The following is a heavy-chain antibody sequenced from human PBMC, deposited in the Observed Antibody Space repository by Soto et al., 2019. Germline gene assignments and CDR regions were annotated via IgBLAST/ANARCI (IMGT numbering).Heavy chain of an antibody. CDR2: IYYSGST. J-gene: IGHJ4*02. V-gene: IGHV4-59*12. CDR3: ARKEDGYNRLFDY. CDR1: GVSISSYY. D-gene: IGHD5-12*01. Sequence: SETLSLTCTVSGVSISSYYWSWIRQPPGRGLEWIGYIYYSGSTNHNPSLKSRVTISIDSSKNQFSLSLSSVTAADTAFYYCARKEDGYNRLFDYWGQGILVTVSS.